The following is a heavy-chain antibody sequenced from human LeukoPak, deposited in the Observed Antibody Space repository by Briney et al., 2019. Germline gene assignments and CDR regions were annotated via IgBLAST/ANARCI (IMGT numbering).Heavy chain of an antibody. CDR3: ARGIEVAAAESDY. CDR1: GGTFSSYA. V-gene: IGHV1-69*04. D-gene: IGHD6-13*01. Sequence: SVKVSCKASGGTFSSYAISWVRQAPGQGLEWMGRIIPILGIANYAQKFQGRVTITADKSTSTAYMELSSLRSEDTAVYYCARGIEVAAAESDYWGQGTLVTVSS. J-gene: IGHJ4*02. CDR2: IIPILGIA.